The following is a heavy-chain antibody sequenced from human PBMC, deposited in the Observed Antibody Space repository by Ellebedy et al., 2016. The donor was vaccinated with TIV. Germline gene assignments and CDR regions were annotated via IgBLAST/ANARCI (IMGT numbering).Heavy chain of an antibody. V-gene: IGHV3-11*04. CDR1: GFTFSDYY. D-gene: IGHD3-16*01. Sequence: GESLKISCAASGFTFSDYYMSWIRQAPGKGLEWVSYISSSGSTIYYADSVKGRFTISRDNAKNSLYLQMNSLRAEDTAVYYCAREYDYVLDYWGQGTLVTVSS. CDR2: ISSSGSTI. CDR3: AREYDYVLDY. J-gene: IGHJ4*02.